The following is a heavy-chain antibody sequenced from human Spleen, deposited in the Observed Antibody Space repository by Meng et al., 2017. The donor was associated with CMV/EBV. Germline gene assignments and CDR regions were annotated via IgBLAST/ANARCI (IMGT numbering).Heavy chain of an antibody. J-gene: IGHJ5*02. Sequence: QERDPGLLMPPNPLSLTCTASVGSISSSSWSWLRQPAGKGLEWIGRIYTSGSTHYNPSLKSRVTMSVDTSKNQFSLKLSSVTAADTAVYYCARVRGSRGPSPGVPHWFDPWGQGTLVTVSS. D-gene: IGHD3-16*01. V-gene: IGHV4-4*07. CDR1: VGSISSSS. CDR3: ARVRGSRGPSPGVPHWFDP. CDR2: IYTSGST.